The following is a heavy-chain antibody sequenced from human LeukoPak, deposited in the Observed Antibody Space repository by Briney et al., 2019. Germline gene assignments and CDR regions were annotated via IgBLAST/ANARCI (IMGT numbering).Heavy chain of an antibody. CDR2: IYYSGNT. V-gene: IGHV4-61*03. D-gene: IGHD3-10*01. J-gene: IGHJ3*02. Sequence: SETLSLTCTVSGYSISSGYYWGWIRQPPGKGLEWIGYIYYSGNTNYNSSLKSRVTISVDTSKNHFSLKLTSVTAADTAMYYCARAQVDYYLGHAFDIWGQGTMVTVSS. CDR3: ARAQVDYYLGHAFDI. CDR1: GYSISSGYY.